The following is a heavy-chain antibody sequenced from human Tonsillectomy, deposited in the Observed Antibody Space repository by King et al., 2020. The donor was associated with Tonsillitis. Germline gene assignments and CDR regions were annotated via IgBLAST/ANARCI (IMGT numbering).Heavy chain of an antibody. J-gene: IGHJ4*02. CDR3: TTDPGITVCGVVRDY. CDR2: IETNTDGGTT. V-gene: IGHV3-15*04. Sequence: DVQLVESGGGLIKPGGSLRLSCAASGFTFNNASMSWVRQSPGKGLEWVGRIETNTDGGTTDYAAPVKGRFTISRDDSKNTLYLQMNSLKMEDTAVYYCTTDPGITVCGVVRDYWGQGTLVTVSS. D-gene: IGHD3-3*01. CDR1: GFTFNNAS.